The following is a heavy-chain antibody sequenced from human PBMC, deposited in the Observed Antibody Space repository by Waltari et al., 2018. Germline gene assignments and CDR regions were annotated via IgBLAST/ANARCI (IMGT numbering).Heavy chain of an antibody. Sequence: QVQLPASGPGVPMPPEALSFTCTVSGGSISRPSCSWLLQPPGRVLEWIGYTYYRGSTNYNPSLKSRVTISVDTSKNQFSLKLSSVTAADTAVYYCARDGGYCTNGVCYGYYYMDVWGKGTTVTVSS. J-gene: IGHJ6*03. V-gene: IGHV4-59*11. CDR2: TYYRGST. D-gene: IGHD2-8*01. CDR3: ARDGGYCTNGVCYGYYYMDV. CDR1: GGSISRPS.